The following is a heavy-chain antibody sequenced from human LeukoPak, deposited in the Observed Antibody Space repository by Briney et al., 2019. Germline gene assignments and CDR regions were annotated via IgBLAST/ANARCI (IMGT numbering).Heavy chain of an antibody. V-gene: IGHV4-59*01. J-gene: IGHJ6*03. CDR3: ARALWGSGYDQQTRVSYYYYYMDV. CDR2: IYYSGST. D-gene: IGHD3-16*01. CDR1: GGSISSYY. Sequence: PSETLSLTCTVSGGSISSYYWSWIRQPPGKGLEWIGYIYYSGSTNYNPSLKSRVTISVDTSKNQFSLKLSSVTAADTAVYYCARALWGSGYDQQTRVSYYYYYMDVWGKGTTVTISS.